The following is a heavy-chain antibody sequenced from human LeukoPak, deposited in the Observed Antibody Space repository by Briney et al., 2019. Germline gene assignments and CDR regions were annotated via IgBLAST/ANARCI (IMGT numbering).Heavy chain of an antibody. Sequence: SETLSLTCAVYGGSFSGYYWSWMRQPPGKGLEWIGEINHSGSTNYNPSLKSRVTISVDTSKNQFSLKLSSVTAADTAVYYCARHLAGYYYYYMDVWGKGTTVTVSS. CDR3: ARHLAGYYYYYMDV. J-gene: IGHJ6*03. CDR1: GGSFSGYY. CDR2: INHSGST. V-gene: IGHV4-34*01.